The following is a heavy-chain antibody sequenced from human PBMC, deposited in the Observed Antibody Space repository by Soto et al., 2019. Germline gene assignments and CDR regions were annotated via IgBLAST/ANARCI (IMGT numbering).Heavy chain of an antibody. D-gene: IGHD3-9*01. CDR2: IYYSGST. J-gene: IGHJ6*02. Sequence: SETLSLTCTVPGGSISSSSYYLGWIRQPPGKGLEWIGSIYYSGSTYYNPSLKSRVTISVDTSKNQFSLKLSSVTAADTAVYYCARHPGVYYDILTGYQNYGMDVWGQGTTVT. V-gene: IGHV4-39*01. CDR3: ARHPGVYYDILTGYQNYGMDV. CDR1: GGSISSSSYY.